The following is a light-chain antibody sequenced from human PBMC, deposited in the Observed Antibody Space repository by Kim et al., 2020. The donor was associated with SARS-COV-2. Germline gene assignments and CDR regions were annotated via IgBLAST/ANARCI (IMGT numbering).Light chain of an antibody. CDR3: MQALQTPWT. V-gene: IGKV2-28*01. Sequence: DIVMTQSPLSLPVTPGEPASISCRSSQSLLHSNGYNYLDWYLQKPGQSPQLLIYLGSYRASGVPDWFSGSGSGTDFTLKISRVEAEDVGVYYCMQALQTPWTFGQGTKVDIK. CDR1: QSLLHSNGYNY. CDR2: LGS. J-gene: IGKJ1*01.